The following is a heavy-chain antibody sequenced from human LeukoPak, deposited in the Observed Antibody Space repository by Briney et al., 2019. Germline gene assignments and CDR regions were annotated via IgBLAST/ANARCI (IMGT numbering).Heavy chain of an antibody. D-gene: IGHD3-22*01. V-gene: IGHV3-74*01. Sequence: GGSLRLSCAASGFTFSNYWMHWVRQAPGKGLVWVSRINSDARSTSYADSVKGRFTISRDNAKNTLYLQMNSLRAEDTAVYYCARVAGEFNYYDKEDYYMDVWGKGTTVTISS. CDR1: GFTFSNYW. CDR2: INSDARST. J-gene: IGHJ6*03. CDR3: ARVAGEFNYYDKEDYYMDV.